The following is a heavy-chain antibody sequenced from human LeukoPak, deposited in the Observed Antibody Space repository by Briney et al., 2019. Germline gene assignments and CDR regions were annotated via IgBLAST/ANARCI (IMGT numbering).Heavy chain of an antibody. CDR3: ATPHKYFDFWSGYCPFDN. V-gene: IGHV1-46*01. CDR2: INPSGGST. D-gene: IGHD3-3*01. CDR1: GYTFTSYY. J-gene: IGHJ4*02. Sequence: ASVKVSCKASGYTFTSYYMHWVRQAPGQGLEWMGIINPSGGSTSYAQNFQDRLTITADESTRTAYMELNSLRSEDTAVYYCATPHKYFDFWSGYCPFDNWGQGTLVTVSS.